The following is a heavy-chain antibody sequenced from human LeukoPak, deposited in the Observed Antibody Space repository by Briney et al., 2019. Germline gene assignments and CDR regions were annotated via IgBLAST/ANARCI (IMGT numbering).Heavy chain of an antibody. CDR2: ISSSSYI. Sequence: GGSLRLSCAVSGFTFSNYSMNWVRQAPGKGLEWVSSISSSSYIYYADSVKGRFTISRDNAKNSLYLQMNSLRAEDTAVYYCARFTGSGYFLWGQGTLVTVSS. D-gene: IGHD3-22*01. CDR1: GFTFSNYS. J-gene: IGHJ4*02. V-gene: IGHV3-21*01. CDR3: ARFTGSGYFL.